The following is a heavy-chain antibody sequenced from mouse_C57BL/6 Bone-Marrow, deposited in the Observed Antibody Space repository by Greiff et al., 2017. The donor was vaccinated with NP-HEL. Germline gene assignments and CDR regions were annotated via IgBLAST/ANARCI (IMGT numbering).Heavy chain of an antibody. D-gene: IGHD2-10*02. CDR3: ARSGYGNYSFAWFAY. V-gene: IGHV1-85*01. J-gene: IGHJ3*01. Sequence: QVQLQQSGPELVKPGASVKLSCKASGYTFTSYDINWVKQRPGQGLEWIGWIYPRDGSPKYNEKFKGKATLTVDTSSSTAYMELHSLTSEDSAVYFCARSGYGNYSFAWFAYWGQGTLVTVSA. CDR1: GYTFTSYD. CDR2: IYPRDGSP.